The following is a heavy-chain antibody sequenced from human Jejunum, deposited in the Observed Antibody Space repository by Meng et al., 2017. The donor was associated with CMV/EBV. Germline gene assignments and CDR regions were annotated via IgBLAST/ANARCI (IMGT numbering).Heavy chain of an antibody. V-gene: IGHV3-7*01. J-gene: IGHJ4*02. CDR3: ARDIIRPDY. CDR2: IKEDGSEK. D-gene: IGHD3-3*01. Sequence: LSCAASGFTFSNYWISWVRQAPGKGLEWVANIKEDGSEKYYVDSVKGRFTISRDNAKKSLYLQMNSLRAEDTAVYYCARDIIRPDYWGQGTLVTVSS. CDR1: GFTFSNYW.